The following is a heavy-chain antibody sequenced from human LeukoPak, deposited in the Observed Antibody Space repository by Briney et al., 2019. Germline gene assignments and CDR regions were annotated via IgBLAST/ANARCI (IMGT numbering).Heavy chain of an antibody. CDR1: GFTFSNYG. J-gene: IGHJ4*02. CDR2: ISGSGGST. D-gene: IGHD7-27*01. V-gene: IGHV3-23*01. Sequence: GGSLRLSCAASGFTFSNYGMNWVRQAPGKGLEWVSAISGSGGSTYYAASVKGRFTIYRDNPKNTLYLQMSSLRADDTAVYYCAKSSFGTGEDYWGQGTLVTVSS. CDR3: AKSSFGTGEDY.